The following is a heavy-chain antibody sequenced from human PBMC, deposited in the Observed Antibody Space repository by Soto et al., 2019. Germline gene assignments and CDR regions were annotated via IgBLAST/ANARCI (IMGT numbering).Heavy chain of an antibody. V-gene: IGHV3-74*01. D-gene: IGHD2-2*01. CDR3: ISALFSSTGIDY. J-gene: IGHJ4*02. CDR2: VNTDGSII. Sequence: PGGSLRLSCVASGFTFSSHWMHWVRQAPGKGLVWVSRVNTDGSIIHYADSVKGRFTISRDNAKNTLYLQMNSLRAEDSAVYYCISALFSSTGIDYWGQGTLVTVSS. CDR1: GFTFSSHW.